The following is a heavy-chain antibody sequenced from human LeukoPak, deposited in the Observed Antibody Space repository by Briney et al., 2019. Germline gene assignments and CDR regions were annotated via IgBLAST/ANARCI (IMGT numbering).Heavy chain of an antibody. Sequence: SETLSLTCVVSGYSLTNHYWIWIRQPPGKGLEWIGYIYNSENTKYNSSLESRVTISVDTSKNQFFLKLSSVTAADTAVYYCARFHSGPSGWYVLWYFDLWGRGTLVTVSS. CDR2: IYNSENT. V-gene: IGHV4-4*09. CDR1: GYSLTNHY. J-gene: IGHJ2*01. CDR3: ARFHSGPSGWYVLWYFDL. D-gene: IGHD6-19*01.